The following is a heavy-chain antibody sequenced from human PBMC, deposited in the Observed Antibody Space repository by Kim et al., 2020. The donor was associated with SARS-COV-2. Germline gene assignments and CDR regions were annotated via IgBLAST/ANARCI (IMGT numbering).Heavy chain of an antibody. CDR2: LRQDGSQT. CDR1: GFSFSTSA. J-gene: IGHJ4*02. V-gene: IGHV3-7*03. D-gene: IGHD3-16*01. Sequence: GGSLRLSCAASGFSFSTSAMSWVRQAPGMGLELVASLRQDGSQTSYGDSVRGRFTISRDNAKNSLYLQMNSLTGEDTAVYYCSRCYGLDYWGQGAQVTVS. CDR3: SRCYGLDY.